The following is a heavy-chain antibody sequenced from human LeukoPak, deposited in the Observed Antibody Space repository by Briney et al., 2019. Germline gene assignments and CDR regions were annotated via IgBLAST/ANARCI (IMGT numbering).Heavy chain of an antibody. CDR1: GFNFESYS. CDR3: AREGGYFDWLYHYFDY. J-gene: IGHJ4*02. Sequence: PGGSLRLSCAASGFNFESYSMNWVRQAPGKGLEWVSSISFSGSYIYYAASVKGRFTVSRDNAKNSLYLQMNSLRAEDTAVYHCAREGGYFDWLYHYFDYWGQGTLVTVSS. V-gene: IGHV3-21*01. D-gene: IGHD3-9*01. CDR2: ISFSGSYI.